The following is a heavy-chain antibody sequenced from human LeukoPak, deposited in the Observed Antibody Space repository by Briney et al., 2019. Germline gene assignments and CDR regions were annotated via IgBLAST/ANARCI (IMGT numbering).Heavy chain of an antibody. D-gene: IGHD5-18*01. CDR2: INHSGST. J-gene: IGHJ5*02. V-gene: IGHV4-34*01. CDR1: GGSFSGYY. Sequence: SETLSLTCAVYGGSFSGYYWSWIRQPPGKGLEWIGEINHSGSTNYNPSLKSRVTISVDTSKNQFSLKLSSVTAADTAVYYCARGHVAMAPWGQGTLVTVSS. CDR3: ARGHVAMAP.